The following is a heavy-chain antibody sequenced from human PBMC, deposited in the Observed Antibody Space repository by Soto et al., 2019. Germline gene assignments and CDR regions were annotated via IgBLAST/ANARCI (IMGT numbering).Heavy chain of an antibody. D-gene: IGHD3-16*01. CDR3: ARDLGGGLGY. V-gene: IGHV3-74*01. CDR2: IQGDGSNA. CDR1: GFSFSEWW. Sequence: EVQLVQSGGGLVQPGGSLTLSCAASGFSFSEWWMHWVRQVPGKGLEWLSRIQGDGSNASHADFLRDRFSVSRDNAKNMVYLHMNSLRVDDTATYYCARDLGGGLGYWGQGSLVVVSA. J-gene: IGHJ4*02.